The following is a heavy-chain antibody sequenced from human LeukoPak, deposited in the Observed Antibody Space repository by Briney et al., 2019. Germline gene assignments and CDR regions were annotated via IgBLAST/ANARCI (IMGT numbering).Heavy chain of an antibody. CDR3: AELGITMIGGV. Sequence: GGSLRLSCAASGFTFSGYWMSWVRQAPGKGLEWVSYISSSGSTIYYADSVKGRFTISRDNAKNSLYLQMNSLRAEDTAVYYCAELGITMIGGVWGKGTTVTISS. CDR2: ISSSGSTI. D-gene: IGHD3-10*02. CDR1: GFTFSGYW. V-gene: IGHV3-11*04. J-gene: IGHJ6*04.